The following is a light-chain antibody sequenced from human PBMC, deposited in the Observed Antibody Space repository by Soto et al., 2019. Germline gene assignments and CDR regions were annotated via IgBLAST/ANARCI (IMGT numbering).Light chain of an antibody. CDR1: SSDVGGYNY. CDR3: SSYTSSSTLVV. CDR2: EVS. V-gene: IGLV2-14*01. J-gene: IGLJ2*01. Sequence: SALTQPASVPGSPGQSITISCTGTSSDVGGYNYVSWYQQHPGKAPKLMIYEVSNRSSGVSNRFSGSKSGNTASLTISGLQAEDEADYYCSSYTSSSTLVVFGGGTKLTVL.